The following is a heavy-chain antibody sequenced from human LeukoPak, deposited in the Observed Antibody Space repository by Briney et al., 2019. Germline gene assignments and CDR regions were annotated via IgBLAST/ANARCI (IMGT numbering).Heavy chain of an antibody. D-gene: IGHD3-3*01. CDR1: GFTFSSYS. Sequence: GGSLRLSCAASGFTFSSYSMNWVRQAPGKGLEWVSYISSSSSTIYYADSVKGRFTISRDNAKNSLYLQMNSLRDEDTVVYYCARAGYYDFWSGYETYFDYWGQGTLVTVSS. CDR2: ISSSSSTI. CDR3: ARAGYYDFWSGYETYFDY. V-gene: IGHV3-48*02. J-gene: IGHJ4*02.